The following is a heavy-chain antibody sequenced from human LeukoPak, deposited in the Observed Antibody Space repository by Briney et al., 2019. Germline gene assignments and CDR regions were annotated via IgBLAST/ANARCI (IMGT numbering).Heavy chain of an antibody. D-gene: IGHD3-16*01. CDR1: GYTFTSYD. J-gene: IGHJ6*03. CDR2: INPSSGGT. CDR3: ARGHFDVWGSYPFYYMDV. V-gene: IGHV1-2*02. Sequence: ASVKVSCKASGYTFTSYDINWVRQAPGQGLEWMGWINPSSGGTNYAQKFQGRVTVTRDTSISTAYMDLSRLRSDDTAVYYCARGHFDVWGSYPFYYMDVWGKGTTVTISS.